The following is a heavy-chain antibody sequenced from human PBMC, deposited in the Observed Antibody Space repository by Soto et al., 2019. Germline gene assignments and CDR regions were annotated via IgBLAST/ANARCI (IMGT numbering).Heavy chain of an antibody. Sequence: SETLSHTFTVSGGCIRSYYWSWIRQPPGKGLEWIGYIYYSGSTNYNPSLKSRVTISVDTSKNQFSLKLSSVTAADTAVYYCARDSSGWYYFDYWGQGTLVTVSS. V-gene: IGHV4-59*01. CDR3: ARDSSGWYYFDY. CDR2: IYYSGST. D-gene: IGHD6-19*01. J-gene: IGHJ4*02. CDR1: GGCIRSYY.